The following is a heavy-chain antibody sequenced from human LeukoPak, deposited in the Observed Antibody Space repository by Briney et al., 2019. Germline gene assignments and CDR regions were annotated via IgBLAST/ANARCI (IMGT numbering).Heavy chain of an antibody. V-gene: IGHV4-34*01. CDR1: GGSFSGYY. J-gene: IGHJ4*02. CDR3: ARDKPGSRSFYFDY. D-gene: IGHD3-10*01. CDR2: INHSGST. Sequence: SETLSLTCAVYGGSFSGYYWSWIRQPPGKGLEWIGEINHSGSTNYNPSLKSRVTISVDTSKNQFSLKLSSVTAADTAVYYCARDKPGSRSFYFDYWGQGTLVTVSS.